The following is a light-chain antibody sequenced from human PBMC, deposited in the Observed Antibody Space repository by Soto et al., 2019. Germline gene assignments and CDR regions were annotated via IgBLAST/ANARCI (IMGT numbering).Light chain of an antibody. CDR1: QSISSY. Sequence: DIQMTQSPSSLSASVGDRVTITCRASQSISSYLNWYQQKPGKAPKLLIYAASSLQSGVPSRFSGGGSVTDFTLTISSLQPEHFATYYCQPSYSTPYTFGQGTKLEIK. CDR2: AAS. CDR3: QPSYSTPYT. J-gene: IGKJ2*01. V-gene: IGKV1-39*01.